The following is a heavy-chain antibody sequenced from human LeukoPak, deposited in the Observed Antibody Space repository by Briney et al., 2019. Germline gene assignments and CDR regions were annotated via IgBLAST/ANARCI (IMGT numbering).Heavy chain of an antibody. CDR1: GGSISSYY. D-gene: IGHD1-26*01. J-gene: IGHJ3*02. CDR3: ARYIVSYPHDAFDI. CDR2: IYYSGST. Sequence: SETLSLTCTVSGGSISSYYWSWIRQPPGKGLEWIGYIYYSGSTSYNPSLKSRVTISVDTSKKQLSLKLSSVTAADTAFYYCARYIVSYPHDAFDIWGQGTMVTVSS. V-gene: IGHV4-59*01.